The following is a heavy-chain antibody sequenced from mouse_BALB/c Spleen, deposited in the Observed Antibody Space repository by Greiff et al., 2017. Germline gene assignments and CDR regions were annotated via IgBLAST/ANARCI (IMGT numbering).Heavy chain of an antibody. D-gene: IGHD6-2*01. V-gene: IGHV7-3*02. CDR1: GFTFSDYY. Sequence: EVHLVESGGGLVQPGGSLRLSCATSGFTFSDYYMSWVRQPPGKGLEWLGFISNKANGYTTEYSASVKVRFTISRDNSKSILYLQMNTLRAEDSATYYCARHIDASVHYAMDYWGQGTSVTVSS. CDR2: ISNKANGYTT. CDR3: ARHIDASVHYAMDY. J-gene: IGHJ4*01.